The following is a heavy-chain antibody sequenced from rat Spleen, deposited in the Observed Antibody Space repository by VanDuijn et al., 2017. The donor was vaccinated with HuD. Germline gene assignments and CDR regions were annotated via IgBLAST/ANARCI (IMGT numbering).Heavy chain of an antibody. V-gene: IGHV2-43*01. CDR1: GFSLTRYH. Sequence: QVQLKESGPGLVQPSQTLSLTCTVSGFSLTRYHVTWVRQPPGKGLEWMGVIWTGGSTTYNSLLKSRLSISRDISKSQVFIRMNSLQTEDTATSYSARDAGILRYWGQVVMVTVAS. D-gene: IGHD1-6*01. CDR2: IWTGGST. J-gene: IGHJ2*01. CDR3: ARDAGILRY.